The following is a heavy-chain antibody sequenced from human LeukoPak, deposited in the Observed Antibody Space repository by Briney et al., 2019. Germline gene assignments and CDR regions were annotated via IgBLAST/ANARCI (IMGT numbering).Heavy chain of an antibody. J-gene: IGHJ4*02. Sequence: GGSRRLSCAASGCTFSYYYMSWIRPAPGQWLQWVSYLSSSSSYTNYADSVKGRFTISRDNAKNSLYLQMNSLRAEDTAVYYCARGLTQIPRLATGLGHWGQGTLVTVSS. CDR2: LSSSSSYT. CDR3: ARGLTQIPRLATGLGH. CDR1: GCTFSYYY. D-gene: IGHD2-21*02. V-gene: IGHV3-11*06.